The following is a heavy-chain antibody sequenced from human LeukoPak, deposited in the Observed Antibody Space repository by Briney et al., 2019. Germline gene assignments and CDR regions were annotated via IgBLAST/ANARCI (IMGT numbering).Heavy chain of an antibody. Sequence: SETLSLTCAVSGVSISGSYYYWGWIRQPPGKGLEWIGNIYYSGGTYYNASLQSRVTISIDTSKNQFSLRLNSVTAADTAMYFCVKSGGYGLIDYWGQGTPVTVSS. CDR1: GVSISGSYYY. D-gene: IGHD1-26*01. CDR2: IYYSGGT. V-gene: IGHV4-39*01. J-gene: IGHJ4*02. CDR3: VKSGGYGLIDY.